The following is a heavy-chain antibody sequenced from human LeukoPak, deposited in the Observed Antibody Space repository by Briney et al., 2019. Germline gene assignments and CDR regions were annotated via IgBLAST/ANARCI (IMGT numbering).Heavy chain of an antibody. V-gene: IGHV4-59*08. CDR3: ARLAARYYFDY. CDR2: IYYSGST. CDR1: GGSISSYY. J-gene: IGHJ4*02. D-gene: IGHD6-25*01. Sequence: SETLSLTCTVSGGSISSYYWSWPRQPPGKGLEWIGYIYYSGSTNYNPSLKSRVTISVDTSKNQFSLKLSSVTAADTAVYYCARLAARYYFDYWGQGTLVTVSS.